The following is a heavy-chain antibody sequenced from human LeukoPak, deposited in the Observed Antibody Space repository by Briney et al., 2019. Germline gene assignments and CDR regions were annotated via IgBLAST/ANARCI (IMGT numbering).Heavy chain of an antibody. V-gene: IGHV4-39*01. CDR1: GGSISSSSYY. CDR2: IFYSGTT. D-gene: IGHD5-12*01. J-gene: IGHJ4*02. CDR3: ARTLTSRGGYDYDHDY. Sequence: PSETLSPTCTVSGGSISSSSYYWGWIRQPPGKGLEWIGSIFYSGTTYFNPSLKSRVTISVDTSKNQFSLKLSSVTAADTAVYYCARTLTSRGGYDYDHDYGGQGTLVTVS.